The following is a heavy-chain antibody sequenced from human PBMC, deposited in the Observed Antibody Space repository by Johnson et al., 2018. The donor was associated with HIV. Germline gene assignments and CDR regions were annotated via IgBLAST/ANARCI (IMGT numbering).Heavy chain of an antibody. V-gene: IGHV3-30*04. Sequence: QVQLVESGGGVVQPGRSLRLSCVASGFTFSGYATHWVRQAPGKGQEWVTLISYDGSYKNYADSVKGRFTISRDNSKNTLDLQMSSLRAEDTAVYYCARGPTPVFGNAFDIRGQGTMVTVSS. D-gene: IGHD3-3*01. J-gene: IGHJ3*02. CDR1: GFTFSGYA. CDR3: ARGPTPVFGNAFDI. CDR2: ISYDGSYK.